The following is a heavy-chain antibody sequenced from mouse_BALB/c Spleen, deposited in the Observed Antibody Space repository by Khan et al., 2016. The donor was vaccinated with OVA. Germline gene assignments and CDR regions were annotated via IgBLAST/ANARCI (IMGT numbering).Heavy chain of an antibody. CDR2: INPSNGNT. D-gene: IGHD2-10*01. J-gene: IGHJ3*01. Sequence: QVQLKQSGAELARPGASVKMSCKASGYTFTSYTIHWIKKRPGQGLEWIGYINPSNGNTNYNQKFKDKATLTTDKSSNTAYLQLSSLTSDDSAVYNCVRAGAYHCAGRWFACCRRATLIAVSA. CDR1: GYTFTSYT. CDR3: VRAGAYHCAGRWFAC. V-gene: IGHV1-4*01.